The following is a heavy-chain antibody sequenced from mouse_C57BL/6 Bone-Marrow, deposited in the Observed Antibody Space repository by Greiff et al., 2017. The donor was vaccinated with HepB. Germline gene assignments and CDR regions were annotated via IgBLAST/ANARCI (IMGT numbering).Heavy chain of an antibody. Sequence: DVKLVESGGDLVKPGGSLKLSCAASGFTFSSYGMSWVRQTPDQRLEWVATISSGGSYTYYPDSVKGRFTISRDNAKNTLYLQMSSLKSEDTAMYYCARRAYDYWGQGTTLTVSS. V-gene: IGHV5-6*02. CDR1: GFTFSSYG. CDR2: ISSGGSYT. J-gene: IGHJ2*01. CDR3: ARRAYDY.